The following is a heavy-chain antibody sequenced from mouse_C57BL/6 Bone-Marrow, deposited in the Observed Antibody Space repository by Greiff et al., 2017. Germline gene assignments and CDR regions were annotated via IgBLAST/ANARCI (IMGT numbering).Heavy chain of an antibody. CDR1: GYAFSSSW. Sequence: QVQLQQSGPELVKPGASVKISCKASGYAFSSSWMNWVKQRPGKGLEWIGRIYPGDGDTNYNGKFKGKATLTADKSSSTAYMQLSSLTSEDSAVYFCARRGGVAYWGQGTLVTVSA. CDR3: ARRGGVAY. CDR2: IYPGDGDT. J-gene: IGHJ3*01. V-gene: IGHV1-82*01.